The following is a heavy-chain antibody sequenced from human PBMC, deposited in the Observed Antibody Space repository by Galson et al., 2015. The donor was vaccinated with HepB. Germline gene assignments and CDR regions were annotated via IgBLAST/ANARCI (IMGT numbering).Heavy chain of an antibody. CDR3: ARVRAAGRAAALRYFDY. CDR1: GGSISSSNW. CDR2: IYHSGST. Sequence: ETLSLTCAVSGGSISSSNWWSWVRQPPGKGLEWIGEIYHSGSTNYNPSLKSRVTISVDKSKNQFSLKLSSVTAADTAVYYCARVRAAGRAAALRYFDYWGQGALVTVSS. D-gene: IGHD6-13*01. J-gene: IGHJ4*02. V-gene: IGHV4-4*02.